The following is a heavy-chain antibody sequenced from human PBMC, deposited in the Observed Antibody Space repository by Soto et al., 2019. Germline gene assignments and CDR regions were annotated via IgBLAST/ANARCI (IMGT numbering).Heavy chain of an antibody. J-gene: IGHJ6*02. Sequence: QVQLQESGPGLVKPSETLSLTCTVSGGSISSYYWSWIRQPPGKGLEWIGYIYYSGSTNYNPSLKSRVTISADTSKIQFSLKLSSVTAADTAVYYCARDQGLGVLWFGESPLYYGMDVWGQGTTVTVSS. CDR3: ARDQGLGVLWFGESPLYYGMDV. V-gene: IGHV4-59*01. D-gene: IGHD3-10*01. CDR1: GGSISSYY. CDR2: IYYSGST.